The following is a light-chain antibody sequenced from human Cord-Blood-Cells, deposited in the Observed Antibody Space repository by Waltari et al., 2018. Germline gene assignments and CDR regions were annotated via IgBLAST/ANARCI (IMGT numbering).Light chain of an antibody. CDR2: GSS. CDR3: QSYDSSLSGYV. Sequence: QSVLTQPPSVSGAPGQRVTISCTGSSSNIGAGYDVHGYQQLPGTAPKLLISGSSNRPSGVPDRFACSKSGTSASLAITVLQAEDEADYSCQSYDSSLSGYVFGTGTKVTVL. J-gene: IGLJ1*01. V-gene: IGLV1-40*01. CDR1: SSNIGAGYD.